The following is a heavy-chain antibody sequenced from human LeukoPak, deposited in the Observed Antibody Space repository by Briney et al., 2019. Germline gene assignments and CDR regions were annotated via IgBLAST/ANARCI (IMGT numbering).Heavy chain of an antibody. D-gene: IGHD3-10*01. J-gene: IGHJ5*02. V-gene: IGHV4-39*01. CDR3: ASTIWFGELFYFDP. Sequence: PSETLSLTCTVSGGSISSSSYYWGWSRQPPGKGLEWVGSIYYSGSTYYNPSLKSRVTISVDTSKNQFSLKLSSVTAADTAVYYCASTIWFGELFYFDPWGQGTLVTVSS. CDR2: IYYSGST. CDR1: GGSISSSSYY.